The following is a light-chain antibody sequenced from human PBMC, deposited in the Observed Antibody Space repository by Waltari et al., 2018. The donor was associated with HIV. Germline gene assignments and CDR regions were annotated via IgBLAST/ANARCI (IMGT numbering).Light chain of an antibody. CDR3: QLWDSNTDHPV. J-gene: IGLJ2*01. Sequence: SYVLTQPPSVSVAPGKTARVSCGGNHLGSKSVHWYQQKPGQAPVVVIYYDSDRPSGIPERFSGSNSGDTATLTIRRVEAGDEADYYCQLWDSNTDHPVFGGGTKLTVL. CDR1: HLGSKS. CDR2: YDS. V-gene: IGLV3-21*04.